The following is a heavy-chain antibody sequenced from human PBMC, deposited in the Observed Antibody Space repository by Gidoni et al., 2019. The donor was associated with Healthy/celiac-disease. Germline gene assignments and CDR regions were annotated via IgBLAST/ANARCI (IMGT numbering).Heavy chain of an antibody. CDR2: ISYDGSNK. V-gene: IGHV3-30-3*01. CDR1: GFTFSSYA. CDR3: ARDDGIAAAVIDY. D-gene: IGHD6-13*01. J-gene: IGHJ4*02. Sequence: QVQLVESGGGVVQPGRSLRLSCAASGFTFSSYAMHWVRQAPGKGLEWVAVISYDGSNKYYADSVKGRITISRDNSKNTLYLQMNSLRAEDTAVYYCARDDGIAAAVIDYWGQGTLVTVSS.